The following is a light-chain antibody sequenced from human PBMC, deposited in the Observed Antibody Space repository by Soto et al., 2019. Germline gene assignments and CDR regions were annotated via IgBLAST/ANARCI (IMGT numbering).Light chain of an antibody. V-gene: IGKV1-39*01. J-gene: IGKJ1*01. CDR3: EQSVSTPRT. CDR1: QSINSY. Sequence: DIQMTPSPSSQSASVGDRVTITCRARQSINSYLNWYQQKTGKAPKLLIYAAASVQSGVPSRFSGSGSESYSALTISTLQTDDLATYYCEQSVSTPRTFGQGTSVEI. CDR2: AAA.